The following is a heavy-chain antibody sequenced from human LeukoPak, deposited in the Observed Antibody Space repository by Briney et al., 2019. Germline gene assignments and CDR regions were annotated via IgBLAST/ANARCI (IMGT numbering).Heavy chain of an antibody. J-gene: IGHJ5*02. V-gene: IGHV4-34*01. D-gene: IGHD3-10*01. CDR1: GGSFSDYY. CDR2: INHSGST. Sequence: SETLSLTCAVYGGSFSDYYWSWIRQTPGKGLEWIGEINHSGSTNNNPALKSRVTISVDTSKNQFSLKLSSVTAADTAVYYCASSKRITMVRGVTSPFDPWGQGTLVTVSS. CDR3: ASSKRITMVRGVTSPFDP.